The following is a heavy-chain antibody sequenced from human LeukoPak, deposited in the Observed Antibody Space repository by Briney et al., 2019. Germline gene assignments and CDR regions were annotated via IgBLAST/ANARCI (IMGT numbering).Heavy chain of an antibody. Sequence: PGGSLRLSCAASGFTLSSYDMHWVRQATGKGLEWVSAIGTAGDTYYPGSVKGRFTISRENAKNSLYLQMNSLRAGDTAVYYCARGNGVAGFDYWGQGTLVTVSS. CDR3: ARGNGVAGFDY. CDR2: IGTAGDT. CDR1: GFTLSSYD. V-gene: IGHV3-13*01. D-gene: IGHD6-19*01. J-gene: IGHJ4*02.